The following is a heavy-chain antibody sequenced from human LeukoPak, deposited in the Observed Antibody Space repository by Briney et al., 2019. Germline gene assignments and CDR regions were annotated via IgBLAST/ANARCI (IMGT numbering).Heavy chain of an antibody. CDR1: GGTFSNYV. CDR2: IIPIVGIT. Sequence: SVKVSCKASGGTFSNYVISWVRQAPGQGLEWMGRIIPIVGITNYPQKFQGRLTITADKSTRTAYMELSSLRSEDTAVYYCATTLSHTAIPADYWGQGTLVTVSS. V-gene: IGHV1-69*04. CDR3: ATTLSHTAIPADY. J-gene: IGHJ4*02. D-gene: IGHD5-18*01.